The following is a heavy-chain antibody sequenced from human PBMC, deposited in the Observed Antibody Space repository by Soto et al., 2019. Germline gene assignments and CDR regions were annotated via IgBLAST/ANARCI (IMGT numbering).Heavy chain of an antibody. CDR2: TRNKANGYTT. CDR3: ARGDSSGYNNY. CDR1: GFTLSDHY. Sequence: EVQLVASGGGLVQPGGSLRLSCAASGFTLSDHYMDWVRQAPGKGLEWVGRTRNKANGYTTEYAASVKGRFTISRDDSKNSLYLQMNSLKTEDTAVYYCARGDSSGYNNYWGQGTLVTVSA. D-gene: IGHD3-22*01. V-gene: IGHV3-72*01. J-gene: IGHJ4*02.